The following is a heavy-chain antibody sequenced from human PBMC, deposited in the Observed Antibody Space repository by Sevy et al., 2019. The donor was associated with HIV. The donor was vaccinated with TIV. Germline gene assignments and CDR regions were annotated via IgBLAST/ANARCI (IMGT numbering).Heavy chain of an antibody. Sequence: SETLSLTCTVSGGSISSYYWSWIRQPPGKGLEWIGYIYYSGSTNYNPSLKSRVTISVDTSKNQFSLKLSSVTAADTAVYYCARDMLGYCSSTSCYAEGYFDYWSQGTLVTV. V-gene: IGHV4-59*01. CDR3: ARDMLGYCSSTSCYAEGYFDY. J-gene: IGHJ4*02. D-gene: IGHD2-2*01. CDR2: IYYSGST. CDR1: GGSISSYY.